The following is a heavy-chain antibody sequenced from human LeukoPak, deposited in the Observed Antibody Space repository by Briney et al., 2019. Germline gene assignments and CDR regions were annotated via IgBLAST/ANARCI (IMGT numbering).Heavy chain of an antibody. CDR1: GYTFTGYY. V-gene: IGHV1-2*02. D-gene: IGHD4-4*01. J-gene: IGHJ3*02. CDR3: ARVSGPYGGNYNAFDI. Sequence: ASVKVSCKASGYTFTGYYMHWVRQAPGQGLEWMGWINPNSGGTNYAQKFQGRVTMTRDTSISTAYMELSRLRSDDTAVYYCARVSGPYGGNYNAFDIWGQGTMVTVSS. CDR2: INPNSGGT.